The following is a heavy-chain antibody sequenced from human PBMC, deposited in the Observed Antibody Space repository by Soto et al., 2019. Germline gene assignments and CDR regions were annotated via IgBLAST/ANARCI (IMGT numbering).Heavy chain of an antibody. D-gene: IGHD6-13*01. CDR3: AKGTLVKPPGTRVFVV. J-gene: IGHJ6*02. CDR2: LGVRST. CDR1: GFTFSNYA. V-gene: IGHV3-23*01. Sequence: VRSMRLSCAASGFTFSNYAMSWVRQAPGMGLEWVSTLGVRSTYYADSVKGRFTISRDNSNNALYLQMNSLRVGDTAVYYCAKGTLVKPPGTRVFVVWGQGATVTVS.